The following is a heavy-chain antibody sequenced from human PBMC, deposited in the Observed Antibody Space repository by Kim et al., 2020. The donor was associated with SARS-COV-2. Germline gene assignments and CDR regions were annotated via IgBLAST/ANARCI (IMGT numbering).Heavy chain of an antibody. CDR1: GFTFSSYA. CDR2: ISDSGGST. CDR3: AKDPRTYYYESIGYYPLYYFDY. V-gene: IGHV3-23*01. Sequence: GGSLRLSCAASGFTFSSYAMSWVRQAPGKGLEWVSAISDSGGSTYYADSVKGRFTIFRDNSKNTLYLQMNTLRAEDTAVYYCAKDPRTYYYESIGYYPLYYFDYWGQGTLVTVSS. D-gene: IGHD3-22*01. J-gene: IGHJ4*02.